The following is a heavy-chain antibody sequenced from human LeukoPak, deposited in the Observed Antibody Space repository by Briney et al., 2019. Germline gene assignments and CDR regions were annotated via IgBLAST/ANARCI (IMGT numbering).Heavy chain of an antibody. CDR3: ARGSPLWFGELLSRWFDP. D-gene: IGHD3-10*01. CDR1: GGSISSGSYY. J-gene: IGHJ5*02. CDR2: IYTSGST. V-gene: IGHV4-61*02. Sequence: SGTLSLTCTVSGGSISSGSYYWSWIRQPAGKGLEWIGRIYTSGSTNYNPSLKSRVTISVDTSKNQFSLKLSSVTAADTAVYYCARGSPLWFGELLSRWFDPWGQGTLVTVSS.